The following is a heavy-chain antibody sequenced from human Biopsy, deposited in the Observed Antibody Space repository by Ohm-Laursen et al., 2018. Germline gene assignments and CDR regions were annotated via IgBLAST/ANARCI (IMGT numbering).Heavy chain of an antibody. CDR3: ARDVSSDLNSPSYVDF. CDR1: GYIFSSYG. J-gene: IGHJ4*02. D-gene: IGHD4-23*01. CDR2: ISPYNGNT. V-gene: IGHV1-18*01. Sequence: ASVKVSCKASGYIFSSYGISWVRQAPGQGPEWIGWISPYNGNTNYTQKFQDRVTMTTDTSTSTAYLDLTSLTSDDTAVYYCARDVSSDLNSPSYVDFWSQGSPVTVSA.